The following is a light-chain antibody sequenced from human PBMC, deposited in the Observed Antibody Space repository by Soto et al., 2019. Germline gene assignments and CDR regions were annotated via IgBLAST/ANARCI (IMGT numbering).Light chain of an antibody. V-gene: IGLV2-11*01. CDR2: DVS. J-gene: IGLJ1*01. CDR3: CSSTDTSIVV. CDR1: NSDVGGYNY. Sequence: QSVLTQPLSVAWSPGHSVTIACTGTNSDVGGYNYVSWYQQHPGKAPSLIIYDVSQRPSGVPDRFSGSKSGNPASLTISGLQAEDQAEYSCCSSTDTSIVVFGTGTKVTVL.